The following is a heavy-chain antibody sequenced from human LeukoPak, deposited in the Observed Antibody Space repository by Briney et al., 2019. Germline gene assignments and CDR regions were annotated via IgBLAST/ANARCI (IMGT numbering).Heavy chain of an antibody. V-gene: IGHV3-33*01. Sequence: GGSLRLSCAASGFTFSNYAMHWVRQAPGKGLEWVALIWYAGNNKYYTDSVKGRFTISRDNSKNTLSLQMNSLRAEDTAVYYCARESSGGTYSFDYWGQGTLVTVSS. CDR3: ARESSGGTYSFDY. CDR1: GFTFSNYA. CDR2: IWYAGNNK. J-gene: IGHJ4*02. D-gene: IGHD3-10*01.